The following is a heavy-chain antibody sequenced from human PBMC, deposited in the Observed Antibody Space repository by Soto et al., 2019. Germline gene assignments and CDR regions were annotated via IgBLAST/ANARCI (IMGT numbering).Heavy chain of an antibody. Sequence: ASVKVSCKASGYTFTSYDINWVRQATGQGLEWMGWMNPNSGNTGYAQKFQGRVTMTRNTSISTAYMELSSLRSEDTAVYYRARGKGYYDSSGYTGPDAFDIWGKGTMVTVSS. CDR2: MNPNSGNT. J-gene: IGHJ3*02. D-gene: IGHD3-22*01. CDR1: GYTFTSYD. V-gene: IGHV1-8*01. CDR3: ARGKGYYDSSGYTGPDAFDI.